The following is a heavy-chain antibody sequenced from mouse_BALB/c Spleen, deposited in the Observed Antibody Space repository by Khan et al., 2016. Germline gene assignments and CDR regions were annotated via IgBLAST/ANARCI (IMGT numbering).Heavy chain of an antibody. V-gene: IGHV1-9*01. CDR1: GYTFSSYW. J-gene: IGHJ2*02. D-gene: IGHD1-1*01. CDR3: VLNSYGSSYDS. CDR2: ILPGSGSS. Sequence: QVQLQQSGAELMKPAASVKISCTATGYTFSSYWIEWVKQRPGHGLDWIGEILPGSGSSNYNEKFKGKATFTAGTTSNPAYMQLSSLTSEDSAVYYCVLNSYGSSYDSWGHGNSLTVSS.